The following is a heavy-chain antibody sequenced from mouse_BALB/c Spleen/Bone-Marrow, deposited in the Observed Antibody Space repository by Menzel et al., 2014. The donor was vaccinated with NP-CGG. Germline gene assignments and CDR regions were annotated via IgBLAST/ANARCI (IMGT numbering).Heavy chain of an antibody. CDR3: GRGNYDYDSWFGY. CDR1: GYSFAGYF. D-gene: IGHD2-4*01. Sequence: EVKLQESGPELVKPGASVKISCKASGYSFAGYFMNWMKQSHGKSLEWIGRINPYNGDPFYNLKFKGKATLTVDKSSSTAHMELLSLTSEDSAVYYCGRGNYDYDSWFGYWGQGTLVTVSA. CDR2: INPYNGDP. J-gene: IGHJ3*01. V-gene: IGHV1-37*01.